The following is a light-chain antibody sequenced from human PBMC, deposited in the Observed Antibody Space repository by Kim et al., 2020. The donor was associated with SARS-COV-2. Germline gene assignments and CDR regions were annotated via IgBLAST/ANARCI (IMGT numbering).Light chain of an antibody. CDR3: MQGLQRLYS. Sequence: PASSNGKSRQRLLHSDGKVALYWHQQKPDQPRQLLIYEVSKRFSGVPEGFGGSGSETDFTLKISRVEAEDVGLDYCMQGLQRLYSFGQGTKLEI. CDR2: EVS. J-gene: IGKJ2*03. V-gene: IGKV2D-29*01. CDR1: QRLLHSDGKVA.